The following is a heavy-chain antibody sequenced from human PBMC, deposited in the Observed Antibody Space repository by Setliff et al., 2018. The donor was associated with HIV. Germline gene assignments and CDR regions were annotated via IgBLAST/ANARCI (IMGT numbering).Heavy chain of an antibody. CDR2: IKKDGSDK. J-gene: IGHJ3*02. Sequence: GGSLRLSCAASGFTFSNSWMTWVRQAPGKGLEWVANIKKDGSDKFYVDSVKGRFAISRDNAKNSLNLEMNSLRAEDTAIYYCARGDFYGSSGYFTDAFDIWGQGTMVTVSS. V-gene: IGHV3-7*03. D-gene: IGHD3-22*01. CDR3: ARGDFYGSSGYFTDAFDI. CDR1: GFTFSNSW.